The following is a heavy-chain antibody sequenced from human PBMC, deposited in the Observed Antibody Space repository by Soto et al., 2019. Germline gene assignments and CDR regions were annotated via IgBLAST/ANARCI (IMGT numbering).Heavy chain of an antibody. D-gene: IGHD4-17*01. CDR3: AGARAGGDYGYYYYGMDV. CDR2: IIPIFGTA. CDR1: GGTFSSYA. V-gene: IGHV1-69*01. Sequence: QVQLVQSGAEVKKPGSSVKVSCKASGGTFSSYAISWVRQAPGQGLEWMGGIIPIFGTANYAQKFQGRVTITADESTSTAYLELSSLRSEDTAVYYCAGARAGGDYGYYYYGMDVWGQGTTVTVSS. J-gene: IGHJ6*01.